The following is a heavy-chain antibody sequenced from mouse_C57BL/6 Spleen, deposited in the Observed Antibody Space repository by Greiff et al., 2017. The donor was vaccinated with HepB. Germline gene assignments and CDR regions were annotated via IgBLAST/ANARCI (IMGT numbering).Heavy chain of an antibody. D-gene: IGHD2-3*01. J-gene: IGHJ3*01. CDR3: ARWDDPWFAY. CDR2: INPNNGGT. CDR1: GYTFTDYY. Sequence: EVQLQQSGPELVKPGASVKISCKASGYTFTDYYMNWVKQSHGKSLEWIGDINPNNGGTSYNQKFKGKATLTVDKSSSTAYMELRSLTSEDSAVYYCARWDDPWFAYWGQGTLVTVSA. V-gene: IGHV1-26*01.